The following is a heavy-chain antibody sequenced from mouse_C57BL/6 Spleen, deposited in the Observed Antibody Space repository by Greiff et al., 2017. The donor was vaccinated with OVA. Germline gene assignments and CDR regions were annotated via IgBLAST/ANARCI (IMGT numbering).Heavy chain of an antibody. V-gene: IGHV1-82*01. J-gene: IGHJ2*01. CDR1: GYAFSSSW. CDR2: IYPGDGDT. CDR3: ARTAQAPYFDY. D-gene: IGHD3-2*02. Sequence: QVQLQQSGPELVKPGASVKISCKASGYAFSSSWMNWVKQRPGKGLEWIGRIYPGDGDTNYNGKFKGKATLTADKSSSTAYMQLSSLTSDDSAVYFCARTAQAPYFDYWGQGTTLTVSS.